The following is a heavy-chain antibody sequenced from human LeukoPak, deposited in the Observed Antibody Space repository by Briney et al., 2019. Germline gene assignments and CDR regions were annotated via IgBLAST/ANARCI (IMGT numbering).Heavy chain of an antibody. D-gene: IGHD3-3*01. CDR3: ARTPKNDFWSGYRYYYYMDV. J-gene: IGHJ6*03. V-gene: IGHV1-18*01. CDR1: GYTFTSYG. CDR2: ISAYNGNT. Sequence: ASVKVSCKASGYTFTSYGISWVRQATGQGLEWMGWISAYNGNTNYAQKLQGRVTMTTDTSTSTAYMELRSLRSDDTAVYYCARTPKNDFWSGYRYYYYMDVWGKGTTVTVSS.